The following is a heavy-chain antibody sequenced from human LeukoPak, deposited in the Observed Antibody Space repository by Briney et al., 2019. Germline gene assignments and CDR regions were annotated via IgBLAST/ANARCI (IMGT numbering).Heavy chain of an antibody. J-gene: IGHJ4*02. CDR3: ARIRSNDSSGYPEYFDY. CDR1: GGSISSSSYY. V-gene: IGHV4-39*01. Sequence: SETLSLTCTVSGGSISSSSYYWGWIRQPPGKGLEWIGSIYYSGSTYYNPSLKSRVTISVDTSKNQFSLKLSSVTAAGTAVYYCARIRSNDSSGYPEYFDYWGQGTLVTVSS. CDR2: IYYSGST. D-gene: IGHD3-22*01.